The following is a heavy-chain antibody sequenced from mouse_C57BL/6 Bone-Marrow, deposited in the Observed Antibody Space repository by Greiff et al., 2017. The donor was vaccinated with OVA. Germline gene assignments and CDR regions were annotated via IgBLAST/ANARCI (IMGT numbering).Heavy chain of an antibody. CDR3: TRKDGFAY. J-gene: IGHJ3*01. CDR1: GYTFTDYE. CDR2: IDPETGGT. Sequence: QVQLQQSGAELVRPGASVTLSCKASGYTFTDYEMHWVKQTPVHGLEWIGAIDPETGGTAYNQKFKGKAILTADKSSSTAYMELRSLTSEDSAIYYCTRKDGFAYWGQGTLVTVSA. V-gene: IGHV1-15*01.